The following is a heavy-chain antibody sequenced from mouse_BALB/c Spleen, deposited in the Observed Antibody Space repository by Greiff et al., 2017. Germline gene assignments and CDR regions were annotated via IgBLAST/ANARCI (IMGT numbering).Heavy chain of an antibody. J-gene: IGHJ4*01. V-gene: IGHV1-18*01. CDR2: INPNNGGT. Sequence: EVKLQESGPELVKPGASVKIPCKASGYTFTDYNMDWVKQSHGKSLEWIGDINPNNGGTIYNQKFKGKATLTVDKSSSTAYMELRSLTSEDTAVYYCARSRIYYGNYGYAMDYWGQGTSVTVSS. CDR3: ARSRIYYGNYGYAMDY. CDR1: GYTFTDYN. D-gene: IGHD2-1*01.